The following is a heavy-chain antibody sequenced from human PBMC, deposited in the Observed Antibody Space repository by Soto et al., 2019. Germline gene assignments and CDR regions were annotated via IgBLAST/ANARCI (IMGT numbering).Heavy chain of an antibody. CDR1: GYTFTSYA. CDR3: VAVDYGDY. J-gene: IGHJ4*02. V-gene: IGHV1-3*01. Sequence: QVQLVQSGAEVKKPGASVKVSCKTSGYTFTSYAVHWARQAPGQRLEWIGWINAGNGNTEYSQKFQGRVTFTRDTSANTAHMELSSLRSEDTAVYYCVAVDYGDYWGQGTLVTVSS. CDR2: INAGNGNT. D-gene: IGHD6-19*01.